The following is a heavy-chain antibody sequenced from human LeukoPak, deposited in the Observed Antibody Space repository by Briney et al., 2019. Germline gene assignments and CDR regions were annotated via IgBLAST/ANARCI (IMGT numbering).Heavy chain of an antibody. V-gene: IGHV1-2*02. D-gene: IGHD2-21*02. CDR1: GYTFTSYG. Sequence: ASVKVSCKASGYTFTSYGISWVRQAPGQGLEWMGWINPNSGGTNYAQKFQGRVTMTRDTSISTAYMELSSLRSDDTAVYYCARGYCSGDCFTLFDYWGQGTLVTVSS. CDR3: ARGYCSGDCFTLFDY. CDR2: INPNSGGT. J-gene: IGHJ4*02.